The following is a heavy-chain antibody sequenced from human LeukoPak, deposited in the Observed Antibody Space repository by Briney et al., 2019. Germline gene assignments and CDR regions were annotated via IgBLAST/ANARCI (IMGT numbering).Heavy chain of an antibody. CDR3: AKGSVTIHIDA. V-gene: IGHV3-9*01. D-gene: IGHD3-10*01. CDR1: GFTFDDYA. Sequence: PGRSLRLSCAASGFTFDDYAMHWVRQAPGKGLEWVSGISWNSGSIGHADSVKGRFTISRDNAKNSLYLRMNSLRAEDTALYYCAKGSVTIHIDAWGQGTLVTVSS. CDR2: ISWNSGSI. J-gene: IGHJ5*02.